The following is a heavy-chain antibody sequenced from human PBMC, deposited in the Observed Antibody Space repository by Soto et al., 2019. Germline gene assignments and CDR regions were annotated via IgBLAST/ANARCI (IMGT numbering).Heavy chain of an antibody. CDR1: GLPHSSFA. J-gene: IGHJ4*02. CDR2: IYGNGGGI. V-gene: IGHV3-23*01. CDR3: AKDAVYNDGLWILDH. Sequence: GGSLRLSCTASGLPHSSFAMMWVRQAPGKGLECVSGIYGNGGGIEYADSVKGRFTISRDNSKNTVYLQMTDLRADDTAVYYCAKDAVYNDGLWILDHWGQGNQVTVSS. D-gene: IGHD3-3*01.